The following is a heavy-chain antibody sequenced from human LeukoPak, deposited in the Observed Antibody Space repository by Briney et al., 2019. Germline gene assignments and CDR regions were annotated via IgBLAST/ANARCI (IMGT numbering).Heavy chain of an antibody. D-gene: IGHD6-19*01. Sequence: GGSLRLSCAASGSTVSSNYMSWVRQAPGKGLEWVSVIYSGGSTYYADSVKGRFTISRDNSKNTLYLQMNSLRAEDTAVYYCARYSSGWSPLDYWGQGTLVTVSS. CDR3: ARYSSGWSPLDY. V-gene: IGHV3-53*01. J-gene: IGHJ4*02. CDR1: GSTVSSNY. CDR2: IYSGGST.